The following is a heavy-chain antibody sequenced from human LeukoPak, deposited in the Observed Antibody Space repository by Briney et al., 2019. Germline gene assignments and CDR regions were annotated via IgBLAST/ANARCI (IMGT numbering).Heavy chain of an antibody. CDR2: IYYSGST. V-gene: IGHV4-59*08. CDR1: GGSISSYY. CDR3: ARHHYGDYVPFDY. Sequence: RSSETLSLTCTVSGGSISSYYWSWIRQPPGKGLEWIGYIYYSGSTNYNPSLKSRVTISVDTSKSQFSLKLSSVTAADTAVYYCARHHYGDYVPFDYWGQGTLVTVSS. J-gene: IGHJ4*02. D-gene: IGHD4-17*01.